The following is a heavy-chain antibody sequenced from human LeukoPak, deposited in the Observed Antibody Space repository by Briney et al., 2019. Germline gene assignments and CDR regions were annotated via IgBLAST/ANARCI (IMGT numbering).Heavy chain of an antibody. CDR3: ARISPYGSDAFDI. CDR1: GGTFSSYA. J-gene: IGHJ3*02. D-gene: IGHD4-17*01. CDR2: IIPILGIA. Sequence: GASVKVSCKASGGTFSSYAISWVRQAPGQGLEWMGRIIPILGIANYAQKFQGRVTITADKSTSTAYMELSSLRSEDTAVYYCARISPYGSDAFDIRGQGTMVTVSS. V-gene: IGHV1-69*04.